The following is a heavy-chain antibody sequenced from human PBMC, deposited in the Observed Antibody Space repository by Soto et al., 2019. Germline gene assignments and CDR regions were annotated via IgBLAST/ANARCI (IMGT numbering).Heavy chain of an antibody. V-gene: IGHV4-31*03. D-gene: IGHD3-10*01. Sequence: SSETLSLTCTVSGGSISSGGYYWSWIRQHPGKGLEWIGYIYYSGSTYYNPSLKSRVTISVDTSKNQFSLKLSSVTAADTAVYYCARAGYYYGSGNIKGLDYWGQGTLVTVSS. CDR3: ARAGYYYGSGNIKGLDY. CDR1: GGSISSGGYY. J-gene: IGHJ4*02. CDR2: IYYSGST.